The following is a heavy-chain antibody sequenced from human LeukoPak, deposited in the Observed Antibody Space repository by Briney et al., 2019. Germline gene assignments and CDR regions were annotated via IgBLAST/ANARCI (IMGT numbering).Heavy chain of an antibody. CDR3: ARDEHHLVQGYYFDY. D-gene: IGHD6-13*01. J-gene: IGHJ4*02. CDR1: GFIFSDYN. V-gene: IGHV3-69-1*01. Sequence: GGSLRLSCEASGFIFSDYNMNWVRQAPGKGLEWLYYADSVKGRFAISRDNAKNSLFLQMDSLRAEDTALYYCARDEHHLVQGYYFDYWGQGTLVTVSS.